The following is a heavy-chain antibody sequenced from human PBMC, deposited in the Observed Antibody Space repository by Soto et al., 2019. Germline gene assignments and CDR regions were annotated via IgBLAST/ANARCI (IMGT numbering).Heavy chain of an antibody. V-gene: IGHV3-30*03. CDR3: IDQKPNHRRGTV. D-gene: IGHD1-1*01. CDR1: VFTFGSYC. CDR2: ISYDGSNK. Sequence: PVVSRRRSCASCVFTFGSYCIHVFLQAPGKGLEWVAVISYDGSNKYYADSVKGRFTISRDNSKKTLYLQMNSLRAEDTAVYYCIDQKPNHRRGTVWGKGHTVNVS. J-gene: IGHJ6*03.